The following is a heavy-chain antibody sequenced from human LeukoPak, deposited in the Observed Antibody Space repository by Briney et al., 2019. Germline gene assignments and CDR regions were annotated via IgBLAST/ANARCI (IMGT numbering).Heavy chain of an antibody. V-gene: IGHV1-2*02. Sequence: ASVKVSCKASGYTFTGYNMHWVRQAPGQGLEWMGWISPNSGGTNYAQKFQGRVTMTRDTSISTAYMELSRLRSDDTAIYYCAKIVGGTTYSYWGQGTLVTVSS. D-gene: IGHD1-26*01. J-gene: IGHJ4*02. CDR1: GYTFTGYN. CDR2: ISPNSGGT. CDR3: AKIVGGTTYSY.